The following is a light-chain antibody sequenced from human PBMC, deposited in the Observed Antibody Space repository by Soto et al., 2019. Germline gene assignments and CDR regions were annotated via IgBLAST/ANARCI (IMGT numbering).Light chain of an antibody. V-gene: IGLV1-51*01. CDR3: GTWDSSLSVV. CDR1: TSNIGDNY. Sequence: QSALTQPPSVSAAPGQKVTISCSGSTSNIGDNYVAWYQQVPGTAPKLLIYDNYKRPSGISDRFSGSKSGTSATLGITGVQTGDEADYYCGTWDSSLSVVFGGGTKLTVL. CDR2: DNY. J-gene: IGLJ3*02.